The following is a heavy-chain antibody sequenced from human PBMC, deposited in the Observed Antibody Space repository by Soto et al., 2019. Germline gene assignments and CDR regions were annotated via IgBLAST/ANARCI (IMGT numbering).Heavy chain of an antibody. CDR1: GFTFSSDA. Sequence: PGGSLRLSCAASGFTFSSDAMSWVCQAPGKGLEWVSAISGSGGSTYYADSVKGRFTISRDNSKNTLYLQMNSLRAEDTAVYYCANSIGAYYYGSGSYYNSYYYGMDAWGQGTTVTVSS. J-gene: IGHJ6*02. V-gene: IGHV3-23*01. D-gene: IGHD3-10*01. CDR3: ANSIGAYYYGSGSYYNSYYYGMDA. CDR2: ISGSGGST.